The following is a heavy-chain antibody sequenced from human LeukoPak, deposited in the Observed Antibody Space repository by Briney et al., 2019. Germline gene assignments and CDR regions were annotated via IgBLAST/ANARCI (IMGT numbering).Heavy chain of an antibody. J-gene: IGHJ4*02. Sequence: PSETLSLTCTVSGRSISSYYRSWLRQPPRKGLEWIGYIYYSGSTNYNPSLKSRVTISVDTSRNQFYLKLGSVTAADTAVYYCARGLWFGDENPPYFDYWGQGSLVTVSS. CDR2: IYYSGST. CDR1: GRSISSYY. CDR3: ARGLWFGDENPPYFDY. V-gene: IGHV4-59*08. D-gene: IGHD3-10*01.